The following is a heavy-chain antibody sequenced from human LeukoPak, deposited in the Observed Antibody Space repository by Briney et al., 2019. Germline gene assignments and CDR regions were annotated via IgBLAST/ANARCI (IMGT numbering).Heavy chain of an antibody. V-gene: IGHV3-23*01. J-gene: IGHJ6*03. CDR2: ISGSGGST. CDR3: AKPERGYLLYYYMDV. Sequence: GGSLRLSCAASGFTFSSYAMSWVRQAPGKGLEWVSAISGSGGSTYYADSVKGRFTISRDNSKNTLYLQMNSMRAEDTAVYYCAKPERGYLLYYYMDVWGKGTTVTVSS. CDR1: GFTFSSYA. D-gene: IGHD3-3*01.